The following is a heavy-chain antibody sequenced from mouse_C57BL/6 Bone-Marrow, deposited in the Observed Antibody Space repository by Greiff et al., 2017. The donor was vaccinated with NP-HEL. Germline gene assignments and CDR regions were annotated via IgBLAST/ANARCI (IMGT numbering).Heavy chain of an antibody. CDR1: GFTFSSYA. V-gene: IGHV5-4*01. D-gene: IGHD2-5*01. J-gene: IGHJ1*03. CDR3: ARDPYYSNYDWYFDV. Sequence: EVHLVESGGGLVKPGGSLKLSCAASGFTFSSYAMSWVRQTPEKRLEWVATISDGGSYTYYPDNVKGRFTISRDNAKNNLYLQMSHLKSEDTAMYYCARDPYYSNYDWYFDVWGTGTTVTVSS. CDR2: ISDGGSYT.